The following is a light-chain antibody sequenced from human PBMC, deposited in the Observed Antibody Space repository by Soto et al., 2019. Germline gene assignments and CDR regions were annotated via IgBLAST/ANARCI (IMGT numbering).Light chain of an antibody. CDR1: SSDVGSYNL. V-gene: IGLV2-23*01. Sequence: QSVLTQPASVSGSPGQSITISCTGTSSDVGSYNLVSWYQQHPGKAPKLMIYEGSKRPSGVSNRFSGSKSGNTASLTISGLQAEDEADYYCSSYAGSSTVLFGGGTKLTVL. J-gene: IGLJ2*01. CDR3: SSYAGSSTVL. CDR2: EGS.